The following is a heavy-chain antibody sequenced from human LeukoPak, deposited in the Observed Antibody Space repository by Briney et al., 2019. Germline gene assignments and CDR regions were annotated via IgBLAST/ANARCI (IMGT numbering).Heavy chain of an antibody. CDR1: GFTFSSYW. CDR2: IKQDGNEK. Sequence: GSLRLSCAASGFTFSSYWVNWVRQAPGKGLEWVANIKQDGNEKYYVDSVKGRFTISRDNAKNSLYLQMNSLRAEDTAVYYCARELLGHGYNSGDFDYWGQGTLVTVSS. J-gene: IGHJ4*02. V-gene: IGHV3-7*01. D-gene: IGHD5-24*01. CDR3: ARELLGHGYNSGDFDY.